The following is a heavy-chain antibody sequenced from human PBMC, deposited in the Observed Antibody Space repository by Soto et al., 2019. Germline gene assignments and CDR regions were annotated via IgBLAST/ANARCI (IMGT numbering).Heavy chain of an antibody. CDR1: GGTFSSYA. CDR2: IIPIFGTA. V-gene: IGHV1-69*06. J-gene: IGHJ5*02. Sequence: SVKVSCKASGGTFSSYAISWVRQAPGQGLEWMGGIIPIFGTANYAQKFQGRVTITADKSTSTAYMELSSLRSEDTAVYYCARAIVVVTAISLDPWGQGTLVTVSS. D-gene: IGHD2-21*02. CDR3: ARAIVVVTAISLDP.